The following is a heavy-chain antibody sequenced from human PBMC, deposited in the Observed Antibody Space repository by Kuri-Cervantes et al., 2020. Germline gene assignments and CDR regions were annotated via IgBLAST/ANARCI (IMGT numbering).Heavy chain of an antibody. CDR3: ASALWFGTLDY. CDR1: GGSISSGGYY. V-gene: IGHV4-31*01. CDR2: IYYSGST. J-gene: IGHJ4*02. D-gene: IGHD3-10*01. Sequence: LRLSCTVSGGSISSGGYYWSWIRQHPGKGLEWIGYIYYSGSTYYNPSLKSPVTISVDTSKNQFSLELSSVTAADTAVYYCASALWFGTLDYWGQGTLVTVSS.